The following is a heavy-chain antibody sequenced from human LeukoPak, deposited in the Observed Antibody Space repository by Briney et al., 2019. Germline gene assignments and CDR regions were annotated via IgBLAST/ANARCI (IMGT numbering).Heavy chain of an antibody. V-gene: IGHV4-59*01. CDR2: IYYSGST. Sequence: SETLSLTCTVSGGSISSYYWSWIRQPPGKGLEWIGYIYYSGSTNYNPSLKSRVTISVDMSKNQFSLKLTSVTAADTAVYYCARHSAHSSTNDAFDIWGQGTMVTVSS. CDR1: GGSISSYY. D-gene: IGHD6-13*01. J-gene: IGHJ3*02. CDR3: ARHSAHSSTNDAFDI.